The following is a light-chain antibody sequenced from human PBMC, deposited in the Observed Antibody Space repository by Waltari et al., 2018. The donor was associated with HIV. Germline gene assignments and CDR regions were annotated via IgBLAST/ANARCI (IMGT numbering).Light chain of an antibody. J-gene: IGLJ1*01. V-gene: IGLV2-8*01. Sequence: QSALTQPPSASGSPGQSVTISCTGTSSHVGGYNYVSWYQQHPGKAPNLMIYEVTKRPSGVPDRFSGSKSGNTASLTVSGLQAEDEADYYCSSYAGRVFGTGTKVTVL. CDR1: SSHVGGYNY. CDR2: EVT. CDR3: SSYAGRV.